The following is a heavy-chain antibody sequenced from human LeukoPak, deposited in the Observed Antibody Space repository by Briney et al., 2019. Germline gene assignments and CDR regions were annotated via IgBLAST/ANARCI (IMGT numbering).Heavy chain of an antibody. Sequence: SETLSLTCTVPGGPISSYYWNWIRQPPGKGLEWIGYIYYSGSTNYNPSLKSRVTISVDTSKNQFSLNLSSLTAADTAVYFCARGRSGAYSSPFDPWGQGTLVTVSS. CDR2: IYYSGST. V-gene: IGHV4-59*01. J-gene: IGHJ5*02. CDR1: GGPISSYY. D-gene: IGHD6-19*01. CDR3: ARGRSGAYSSPFDP.